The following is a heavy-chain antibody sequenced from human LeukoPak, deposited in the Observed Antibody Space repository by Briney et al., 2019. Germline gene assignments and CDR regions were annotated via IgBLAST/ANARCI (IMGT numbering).Heavy chain of an antibody. J-gene: IGHJ4*02. Sequence: GGSLRLSCAASGFTFSSYGMHWARQAPGKGLEWVAVIWYDGSNKYYADSVKGRFTISRDNSKNTLYLQMNSLRAEDTAVYYCARDPPYCSGGSCYGRNFDYWGQGTLVTVSS. CDR2: IWYDGSNK. V-gene: IGHV3-33*01. D-gene: IGHD2-15*01. CDR3: ARDPPYCSGGSCYGRNFDY. CDR1: GFTFSSYG.